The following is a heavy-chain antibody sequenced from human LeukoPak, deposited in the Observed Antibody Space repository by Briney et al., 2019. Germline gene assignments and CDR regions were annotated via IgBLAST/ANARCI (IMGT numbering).Heavy chain of an antibody. D-gene: IGHD6-6*01. CDR1: GGSISSYY. CDR3: ATTLRGSIAALGGYHMDV. CDR2: IYTSGST. Sequence: SETLSLTCTVSGGSISSYYWSWIRQPAGKGLEWIGRIYTSGSTNYNPSLKSRVTMSVDTSKNQFSLKLSSVTAADTAVYYCATTLRGSIAALGGYHMDVWGKGTTVTVSS. V-gene: IGHV4-4*07. J-gene: IGHJ6*03.